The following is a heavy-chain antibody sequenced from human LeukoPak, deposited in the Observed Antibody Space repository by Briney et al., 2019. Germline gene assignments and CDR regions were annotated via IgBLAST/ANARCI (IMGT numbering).Heavy chain of an antibody. V-gene: IGHV3-64*01. Sequence: GGPLRPSCAAFGFTFSNYAMHWVRQAPGKGLEYVSAISYNGGSTYYANSVKGRFTISRDNSKNTLYLQMGSLIAEDMAVYYXXXDQHYCDSSGYYSIDGNDYWGQGTLVTVSS. CDR3: XXDQHYCDSSGYYSIDGNDY. D-gene: IGHD3-22*01. J-gene: IGHJ4*02. CDR1: GFTFSNYA. CDR2: ISYNGGST.